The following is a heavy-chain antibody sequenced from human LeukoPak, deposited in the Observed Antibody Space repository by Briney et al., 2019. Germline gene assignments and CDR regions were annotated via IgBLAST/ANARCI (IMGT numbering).Heavy chain of an antibody. Sequence: GGSLRLSCAASGFTFSSYAMHWVRQAPGKGLEWVAVISYDGSNKYYADSVKGRFTISRDNSKNTLYLQMNSLRAEDTAVYYCARDLGPWGYYYYGMDVWGQGTTVTVSS. J-gene: IGHJ6*02. CDR3: ARDLGPWGYYYYGMDV. CDR2: ISYDGSNK. V-gene: IGHV3-30-3*01. CDR1: GFTFSSYA. D-gene: IGHD7-27*01.